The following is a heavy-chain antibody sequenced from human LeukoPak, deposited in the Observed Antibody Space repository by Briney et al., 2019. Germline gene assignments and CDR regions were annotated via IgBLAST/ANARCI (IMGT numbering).Heavy chain of an antibody. Sequence: SETLSLTCTVSGGSLSGYCWSWIRQPPGKGLEWIGYIYYSGSTDYNPSLQSRVTISVDMSKSQFSLNLTSVTAADTAVYYCARDGLNSGSSDSFDYWGQGALVTVSS. CDR1: GGSLSGYC. J-gene: IGHJ4*02. D-gene: IGHD6-19*01. V-gene: IGHV4-59*01. CDR2: IYYSGST. CDR3: ARDGLNSGSSDSFDY.